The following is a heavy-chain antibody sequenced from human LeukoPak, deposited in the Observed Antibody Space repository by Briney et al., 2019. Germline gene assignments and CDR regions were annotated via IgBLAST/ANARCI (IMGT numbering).Heavy chain of an antibody. CDR2: IKQVGGDK. Sequence: GGPLRLSCVASGFSFSSYWMTWVRQAPGKGLEWVAIIKQVGGDKYYVDSVKGRFTISRDNAKNSAYLQMNSLRAEDTAVYYCASLLFYFDYWGQGTLVTVSS. V-gene: IGHV3-7*05. CDR3: ASLLFYFDY. CDR1: GFSFSSYW. D-gene: IGHD2/OR15-2a*01. J-gene: IGHJ4*02.